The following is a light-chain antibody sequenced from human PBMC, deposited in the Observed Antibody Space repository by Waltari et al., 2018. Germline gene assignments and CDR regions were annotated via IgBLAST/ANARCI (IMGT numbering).Light chain of an antibody. Sequence: DIVMTQSPDSLAVSLGERATINCKSSQSVLYSSNNKNYLAWYQQKPRQPPKLLIYWASPRESGVPDRFSGSGSGTDFTLTISSLQAEDVAVYYCQQYDTTPRTFGQGP. J-gene: IGKJ1*01. V-gene: IGKV4-1*01. CDR3: QQYDTTPRT. CDR1: QSVLYSSNNKNY. CDR2: WAS.